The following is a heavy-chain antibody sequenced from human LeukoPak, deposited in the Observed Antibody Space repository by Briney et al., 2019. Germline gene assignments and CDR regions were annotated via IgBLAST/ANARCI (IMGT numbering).Heavy chain of an antibody. CDR1: GGFISTITYY. Sequence: SETLSLTCTVSGGFISTITYYWGWIRQPPGKGLEWVGHMYYRGNTFYNPSLKSRVTISVDTSKNQFSLKLRSVTAADTAVYYCARLYGDYQNYFDYWGQGTLVTVSS. V-gene: IGHV4-39*07. CDR3: ARLYGDYQNYFDY. CDR2: MYYRGNT. D-gene: IGHD2-2*01. J-gene: IGHJ4*02.